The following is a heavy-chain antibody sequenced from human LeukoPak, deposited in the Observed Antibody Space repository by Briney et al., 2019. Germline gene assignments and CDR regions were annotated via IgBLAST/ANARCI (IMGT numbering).Heavy chain of an antibody. J-gene: IGHJ3*02. CDR1: GGSISNYY. CDR2: ISYSGST. D-gene: IGHD6-6*01. Sequence: PSETLSLTCTVSGGSISNYYWSWIRQTPGKGLEWIGYISYSGSTNYNPSLKGRVTISVDTSKNQFSLKLSSLTVADTAVYYCARVTYSSSSMSVDGFDIWGQGTMVTVSS. V-gene: IGHV4-59*12. CDR3: ARVTYSSSSMSVDGFDI.